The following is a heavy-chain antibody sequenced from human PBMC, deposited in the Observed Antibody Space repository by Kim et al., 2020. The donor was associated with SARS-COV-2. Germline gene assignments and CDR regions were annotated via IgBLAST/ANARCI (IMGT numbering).Heavy chain of an antibody. J-gene: IGHJ4*02. D-gene: IGHD3-10*01. CDR2: INAGNGNT. CDR1: GYTFTSYA. CDR3: ARDRGYYYGSGSYSLDY. V-gene: IGHV1-3*01. Sequence: ASVKVSCKASGYTFTSYAMHWVRQAPGQRLEWMGWINAGNGNTKYSQKFQGRVTITRDTSASTAYMELSSLRSEDTAVYYCARDRGYYYGSGSYSLDYWGQGTLVTVSS.